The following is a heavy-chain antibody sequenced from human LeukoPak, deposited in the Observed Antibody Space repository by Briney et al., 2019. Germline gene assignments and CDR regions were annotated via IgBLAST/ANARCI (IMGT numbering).Heavy chain of an antibody. Sequence: PGESLKISCQGPGYRFTSYWIAWVRQMPGKGLEWMGMIYPGDSDTRYSPSFQGQVTISADKSISTAYLQWSSLKASDTAMYYCARHGSSSWPVDYWGQGTLVTVSS. CDR2: IYPGDSDT. CDR3: ARHGSSSWPVDY. CDR1: GYRFTSYW. J-gene: IGHJ4*02. V-gene: IGHV5-51*01. D-gene: IGHD6-13*01.